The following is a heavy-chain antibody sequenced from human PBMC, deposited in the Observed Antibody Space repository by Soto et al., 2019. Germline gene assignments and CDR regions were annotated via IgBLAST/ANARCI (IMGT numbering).Heavy chain of an antibody. CDR3: ARGQGWFDP. Sequence: SETLSLTCAVSGGSISSGGYSWSWIRQPPGKGLEWIGYIYHSGSTYYNPSLKSRVTISVDRSKNQFSLKLSSVTAADTAVYYCARGQGWFDPWGQGTLVTVSS. V-gene: IGHV4-30-2*01. CDR2: IYHSGST. J-gene: IGHJ5*02. CDR1: GGSISSGGYS.